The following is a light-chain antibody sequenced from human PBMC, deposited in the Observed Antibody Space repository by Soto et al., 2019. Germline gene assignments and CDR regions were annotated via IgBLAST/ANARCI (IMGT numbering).Light chain of an antibody. Sequence: EVVMTQSPATLSMSPGERATLSCRASQSVRSNLAWYQQKPGQAPRLLIYGATTRATGIPARFSGSGSGTEFTLSISSLQSEDFAVYYCQQYDNWPPLTFGGGPKVDIK. CDR1: QSVRSN. CDR2: GAT. CDR3: QQYDNWPPLT. J-gene: IGKJ4*01. V-gene: IGKV3-15*01.